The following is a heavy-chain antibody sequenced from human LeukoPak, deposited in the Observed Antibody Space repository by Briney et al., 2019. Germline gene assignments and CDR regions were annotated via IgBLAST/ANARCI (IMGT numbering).Heavy chain of an antibody. V-gene: IGHV4-59*01. CDR3: ARDREDYYDSSGYHNWFDP. CDR1: GGSTSSYY. D-gene: IGHD3-22*01. J-gene: IGHJ5*02. CDR2: IYYSGST. Sequence: SETLSLTCTVSGGSTSSYYWSWIRQPPGKGLEWIGYIYYSGSTNYNPSLKSRVTISVDTSKNQFSLKLSSVTAADTAVYYCARDREDYYDSSGYHNWFDPWGQGTLVTVSS.